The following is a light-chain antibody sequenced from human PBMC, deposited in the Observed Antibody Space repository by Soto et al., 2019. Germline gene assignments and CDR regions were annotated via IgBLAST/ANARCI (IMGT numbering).Light chain of an antibody. CDR1: SSDVGGYNY. J-gene: IGLJ2*01. Sequence: QSVLTQPRSVSGSPGQSVTISCTGTSSDVGGYNYVSWYQQHPGKAPKLMIYDVSKRPSGVPDRFSGSKSGNTASLTISGLQAEDDADYYCCSYAGSYSLEVFGGGTKRTVL. V-gene: IGLV2-11*01. CDR2: DVS. CDR3: CSYAGSYSLEV.